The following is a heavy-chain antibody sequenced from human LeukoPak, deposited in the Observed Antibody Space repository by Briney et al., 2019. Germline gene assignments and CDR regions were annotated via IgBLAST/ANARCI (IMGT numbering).Heavy chain of an antibody. D-gene: IGHD5-12*01. Sequence: ASVKVSCKASGYTFTNYYMHWVRQAPGQGLEWMGWINPNSGGTNYAQKFQGRVTMTRDTSISTAYMELSRLRSDDTAVYYCARVIVATMDAFDIWGQGTMVTVSS. CDR3: ARVIVATMDAFDI. CDR2: INPNSGGT. J-gene: IGHJ3*02. CDR1: GYTFTNYY. V-gene: IGHV1-2*02.